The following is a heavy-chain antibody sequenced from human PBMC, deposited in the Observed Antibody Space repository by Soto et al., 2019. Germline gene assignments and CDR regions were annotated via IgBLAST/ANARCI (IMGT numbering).Heavy chain of an antibody. Sequence: GESLKISCKGSGYSFTSYWINWVRQMPGKGLEWMGIIYPGDPDTRYSPSFQGQVTISADKSISTAYLQWSSLKASDTAMYYCARRPTVGSFGMDVWGQGTTVTVSS. D-gene: IGHD3-10*01. V-gene: IGHV5-51*01. CDR2: IYPGDPDT. CDR3: ARRPTVGSFGMDV. J-gene: IGHJ6*02. CDR1: GYSFTSYW.